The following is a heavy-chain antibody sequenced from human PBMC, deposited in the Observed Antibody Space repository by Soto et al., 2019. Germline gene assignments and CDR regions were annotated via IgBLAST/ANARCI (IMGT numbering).Heavy chain of an antibody. CDR1: GGSISSYY. J-gene: IGHJ6*03. CDR3: AGATFLEWLKGWSYYYYYMAV. CDR2: IYYSGST. V-gene: IGHV4-59*08. D-gene: IGHD3-3*02. Sequence: SETLSLTCTVSGGSISSYYWSWIRQPPGKGLEWIGYIYYSGSTNYNPSLKSRVTISVDTSKNQFSLKLSSVTAADTAVYYCAGATFLEWLKGWSYYYYYMAVWGKGTTVTVSS.